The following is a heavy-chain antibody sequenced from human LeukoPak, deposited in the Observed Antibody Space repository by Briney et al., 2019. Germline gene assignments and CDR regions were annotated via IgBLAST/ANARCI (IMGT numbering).Heavy chain of an antibody. D-gene: IGHD4-17*01. CDR1: GFTLSSYS. CDR2: ISSSSSYI. J-gene: IGHJ3*02. Sequence: GGSLRLSCAASGFTLSSYSMNWVRQTPGKGLEWVSSISSSSSYIYYADSLKGRFTISRDNSKNTLYLQMNSLRAEDTAVYYCAKDLRDAFDIWGQGTMVTVSS. V-gene: IGHV3-21*01. CDR3: AKDLRDAFDI.